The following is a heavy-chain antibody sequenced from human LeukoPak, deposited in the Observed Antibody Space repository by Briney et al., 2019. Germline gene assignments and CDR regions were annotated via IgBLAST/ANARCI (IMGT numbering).Heavy chain of an antibody. Sequence: PSETLSLTCTVSGGSISSYYWGWIRQPPGKGLEWIGYIYYSGSTNYNPSLKSRVTISVDTSKNQFSLKLSSVTAADTAVYYCARETSAAPAGIYYYYYMDVWGKGTTVTVSS. CDR3: ARETSAAPAGIYYYYYMDV. CDR1: GGSISSYY. CDR2: IYYSGST. J-gene: IGHJ6*03. V-gene: IGHV4-59*01. D-gene: IGHD6-6*01.